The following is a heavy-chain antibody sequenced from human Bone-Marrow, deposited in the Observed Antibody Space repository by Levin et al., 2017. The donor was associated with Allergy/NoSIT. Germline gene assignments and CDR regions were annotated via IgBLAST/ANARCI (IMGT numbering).Heavy chain of an antibody. CDR3: ARLRTAAGTRFDY. CDR1: GGTFSSYA. D-gene: IGHD6-13*01. CDR2: IIPIFGTA. J-gene: IGHJ4*02. Sequence: SVKVSCKASGGTFSSYAISWVRQAPGQGLEWMGGIIPIFGTANYAQKFQGRVTITADESTSTAYMELSSLRSEDTAVYYCARLRTAAGTRFDYWGQGTLVTVSS. V-gene: IGHV1-69*13.